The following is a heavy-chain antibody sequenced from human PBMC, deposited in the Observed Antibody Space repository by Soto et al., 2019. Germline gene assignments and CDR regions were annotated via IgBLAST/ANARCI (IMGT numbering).Heavy chain of an antibody. Sequence: SETLSLTCTVSGGPISSYYWSWIRQPPGKGLEWIGYIYYTGSTNYNPSLKSRVTISVDTSKNQFSLKLSSVTAADTAVYYCARGFGVATSDYWGQGTLVTVSS. J-gene: IGHJ4*02. CDR1: GGPISSYY. CDR2: IYYTGST. CDR3: ARGFGVATSDY. V-gene: IGHV4-59*01. D-gene: IGHD3-3*01.